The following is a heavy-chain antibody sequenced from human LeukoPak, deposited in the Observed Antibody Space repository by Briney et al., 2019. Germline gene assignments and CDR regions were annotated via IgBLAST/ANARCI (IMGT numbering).Heavy chain of an antibody. D-gene: IGHD5-18*01. CDR3: ARRGYSYGYWFDP. Sequence: SVKVSCKASGGTFSSYAISWVRQAPGQGLEWMGRIIPILGIANYAQKFQGRVTITADKSTSTAYMELSSLRSEDTAVYYCARRGYSYGYWFDPWGQGTLVTVSS. CDR2: IIPILGIA. CDR1: GGTFSSYA. J-gene: IGHJ5*02. V-gene: IGHV1-69*04.